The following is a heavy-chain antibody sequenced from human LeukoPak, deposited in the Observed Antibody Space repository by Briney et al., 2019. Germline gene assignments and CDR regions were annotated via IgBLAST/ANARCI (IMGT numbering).Heavy chain of an antibody. V-gene: IGHV3-23*01. CDR1: GFTFSSYA. CDR3: AKVWDIVVVPAALKSPPSPYFDY. CDR2: ISGSGGST. D-gene: IGHD2-2*01. J-gene: IGHJ4*02. Sequence: GGSLRLSCAASGFTFSSYAMSWVRQAPGKGLEWVSAISGSGGSTYYADSVKGRFTISRDNSKNTLYLQMNSLRAEDTAVYYCAKVWDIVVVPAALKSPPSPYFDYWGQGTLVTASS.